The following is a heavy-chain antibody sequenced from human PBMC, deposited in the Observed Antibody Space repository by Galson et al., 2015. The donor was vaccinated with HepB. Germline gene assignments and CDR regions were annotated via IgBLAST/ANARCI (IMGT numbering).Heavy chain of an antibody. CDR1: GSTFTSYY. CDR2: INPSGGST. V-gene: IGHV1-46*03. CDR3: ARDRPDNWNRKPTVTTLGYYYYGMDV. Sequence: SVKVSCKASGSTFTSYYMHWVRQAPGQGLEWMGIINPSGGSTSYAQKFQGRVTMTRDTSTSTVYMELSSLRSEDTAVYYCARDRPDNWNRKPTVTTLGYYYYGMDVWGQGTTVTVSS. J-gene: IGHJ6*02. D-gene: IGHD4-17*01.